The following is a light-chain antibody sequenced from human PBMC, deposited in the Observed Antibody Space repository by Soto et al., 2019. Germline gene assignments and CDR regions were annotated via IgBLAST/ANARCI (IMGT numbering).Light chain of an antibody. Sequence: QSVLTQPPSASGTPGQRFTISCSGSSSNIGSNYVYWFQHLPGTAPKLLIYKNNQRPSGVPDRFSGSKSGTSASLAISGLRSEDEADYYCAAWDDSLSGLVFGGGTKLTVL. CDR2: KNN. CDR3: AAWDDSLSGLV. V-gene: IGLV1-47*01. J-gene: IGLJ2*01. CDR1: SSNIGSNY.